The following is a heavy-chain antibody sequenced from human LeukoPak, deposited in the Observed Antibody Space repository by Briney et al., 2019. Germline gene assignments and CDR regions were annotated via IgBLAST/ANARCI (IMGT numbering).Heavy chain of an antibody. Sequence: TGGSLRLSCAASGFTFSSYGMSWVRQAPGKGLEWVSAISGSGGSTYYADSVKGRFTISRDSSKNTLYLQMNSLRAEDTAVYYCAKGIGFGELTLDYWGQGALVTVSS. V-gene: IGHV3-23*01. CDR1: GFTFSSYG. CDR2: ISGSGGST. D-gene: IGHD3-10*01. CDR3: AKGIGFGELTLDY. J-gene: IGHJ4*02.